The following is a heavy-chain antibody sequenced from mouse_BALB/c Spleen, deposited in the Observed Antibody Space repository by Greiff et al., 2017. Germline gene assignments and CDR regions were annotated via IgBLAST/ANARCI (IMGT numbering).Heavy chain of an antibody. CDR1: GYTFPSYW. CDR3: TREGPHYYGSSYCYFDY. D-gene: IGHD1-1*01. V-gene: IGHV1S22*01. J-gene: IGHJ2*01. Sequence: LQQPGSELVRPGASVKLSCKASGYTFPSYWLHWVKQRPGQGLEWIGNIYPGSGSTNYDEKFKSKGTLTVDTSSSTAYMHLSSLTSEDSAVYYCTREGPHYYGSSYCYFDYWGQGTTLTVAA. CDR2: IYPGSGST.